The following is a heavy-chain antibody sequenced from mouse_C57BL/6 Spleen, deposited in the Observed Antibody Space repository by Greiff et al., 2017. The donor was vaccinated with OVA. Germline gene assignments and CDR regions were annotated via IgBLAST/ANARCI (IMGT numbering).Heavy chain of an antibody. CDR2: INPNNGGT. J-gene: IGHJ2*01. Sequence: VQLKESGPELVKPGASVKIPCKASGYTFTDYNMDWVKQSHGKSLEWIGDINPNNGGTIYNQKFKGKATLTVDKSSSTAYMELRSLTSEDTAVYYCARWDYYGSSWGFDYWGQGTTLTVSS. CDR3: ARWDYYGSSWGFDY. D-gene: IGHD1-1*01. CDR1: GYTFTDYN. V-gene: IGHV1-18*01.